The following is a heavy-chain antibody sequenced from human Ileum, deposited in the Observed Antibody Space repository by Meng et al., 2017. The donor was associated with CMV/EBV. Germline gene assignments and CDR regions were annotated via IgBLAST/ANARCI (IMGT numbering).Heavy chain of an antibody. Sequence: GGSLRLSCAASGFTFTNYWMAWVRQAPGKGLEWVANIKEDGSENYYVDSVKGRFTISRDNGKNSLYLQMSSLRDDDTAVYYCARDWGSSSDYFDYWGQGTQVTVSS. CDR2: IKEDGSEN. D-gene: IGHD6-6*01. CDR1: GFTFTNYW. J-gene: IGHJ4*02. V-gene: IGHV3-7*01. CDR3: ARDWGSSSDYFDY.